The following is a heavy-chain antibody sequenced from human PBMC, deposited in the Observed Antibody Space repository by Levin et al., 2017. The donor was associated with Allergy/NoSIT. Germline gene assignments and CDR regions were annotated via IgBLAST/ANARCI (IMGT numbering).Heavy chain of an antibody. CDR3: ARVITMIVNV. D-gene: IGHD3-22*01. Sequence: GGSLRLSCAASGFTFSSYAMHWVRQAPGKGLEWVAVISYDGSNKYYADSVKGRFTISRDNSKNTLYLQMNSLRAEDTAVYYCARVITMIVNVWGQGTTVTVSS. CDR2: ISYDGSNK. CDR1: GFTFSSYA. V-gene: IGHV3-30-3*01. J-gene: IGHJ6*02.